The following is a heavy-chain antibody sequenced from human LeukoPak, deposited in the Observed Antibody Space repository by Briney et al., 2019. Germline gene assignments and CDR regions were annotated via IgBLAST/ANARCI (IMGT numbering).Heavy chain of an antibody. J-gene: IGHJ4*02. CDR2: ISGSGGST. CDR3: AKDKVSEKGDLEDTIFGVVITLFDY. D-gene: IGHD3-3*01. Sequence: GGSLRLSCAASGFTFSSYAMSWVRQAPGKGLEWVSAISGSGGSTYYADSVKGRFTISRDNSKNTLYLQMNSLRAEDTAVYYCAKDKVSEKGDLEDTIFGVVITLFDYWGQGTLVTVSS. CDR1: GFTFSSYA. V-gene: IGHV3-23*01.